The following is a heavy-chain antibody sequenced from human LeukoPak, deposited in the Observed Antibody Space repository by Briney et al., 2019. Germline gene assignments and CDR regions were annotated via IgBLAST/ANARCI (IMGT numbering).Heavy chain of an antibody. Sequence: PSETLSLTCTVSGGSVSSYYWIWIRQPPGKGLEWIGYIYYSGSTNYNPSLKSRVTISVDTSKNQSSLQLSSVTAADTAVYYCARDYSSGWYDYWGQGTLVTVSS. J-gene: IGHJ4*02. CDR1: GGSVSSYY. CDR3: ARDYSSGWYDY. V-gene: IGHV4-59*02. D-gene: IGHD6-19*01. CDR2: IYYSGST.